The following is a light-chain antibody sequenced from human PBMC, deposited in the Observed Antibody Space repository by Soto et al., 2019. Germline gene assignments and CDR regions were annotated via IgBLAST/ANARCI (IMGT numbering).Light chain of an antibody. V-gene: IGKV3-20*01. CDR3: QQYGSSPPYT. J-gene: IGKJ2*01. CDR2: GAS. CDR1: QSVSSSY. Sequence: ELVLTQSPGTLSLSPGERATLSCRASQSVSSSYLAWYQQKPGQAPRLLIYGASSRTTGIPDRFSGSGSGTDFNLAISRLEREDFAVYYCQQYGSSPPYTFGHGTKLEIK.